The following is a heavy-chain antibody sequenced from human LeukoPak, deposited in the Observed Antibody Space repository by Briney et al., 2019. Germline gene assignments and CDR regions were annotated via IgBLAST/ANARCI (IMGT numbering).Heavy chain of an antibody. V-gene: IGHV4-38-2*01. CDR3: ARMTTVTEGQYYYYYYYMDV. J-gene: IGHJ6*03. CDR2: IYHSGST. D-gene: IGHD4-11*01. CDR1: GYSISSGYY. Sequence: SETLSLTCAVSGYSISSGYYWGWIRQPPGKGLEWIGSIYHSGSTYYNPSLRSRVTISVDTSKNQFSLKLSSVTAADTAVYYCARMTTVTEGQYYYYYYYMDVWGKGTTVTVSS.